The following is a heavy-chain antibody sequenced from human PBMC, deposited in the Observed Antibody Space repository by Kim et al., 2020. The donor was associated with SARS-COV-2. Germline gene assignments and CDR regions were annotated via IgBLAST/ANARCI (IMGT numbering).Heavy chain of an antibody. D-gene: IGHD3-9*01. CDR3: ARAYSDILSGYYPYYFDY. Sequence: SETLSLTCTVSGGSISSYYWSWIRQPPGKGLEWIGYMYYSGSTNYNPSLKSRVTISVDPSKNQFSLTLSSVTAADTAAYYCARAYSDILSGYYPYYFDY. CDR1: GGSISSYY. V-gene: IGHV4-59*01. J-gene: IGHJ4*01. CDR2: MYYSGST.